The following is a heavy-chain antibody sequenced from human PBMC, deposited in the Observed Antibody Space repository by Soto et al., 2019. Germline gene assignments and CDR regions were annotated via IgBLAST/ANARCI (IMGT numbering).Heavy chain of an antibody. CDR3: ARDASPLKNFDY. CDR2: ISSSSYI. D-gene: IGHD2-2*01. J-gene: IGHJ4*02. V-gene: IGHV3-21*01. CDR1: GFTFSSYS. Sequence: PGGSLRLSCAASGFTFSSYSMSWVRQAPGKGLEWVSSISSSSYIYYADSVKGRFTISRDNAKNSLYLQMNSLRAEDTAVYYCARDASPLKNFDYWGQGTLVTVSS.